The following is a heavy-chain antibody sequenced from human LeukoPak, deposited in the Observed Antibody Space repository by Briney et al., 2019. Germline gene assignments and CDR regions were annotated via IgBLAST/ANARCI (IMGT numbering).Heavy chain of an antibody. Sequence: GGSLRLSCAASGFTFDDYTMHWARQAPGKGLEWVSLISWDGGSTYYADSVKGRFIISRDNSKNTLFLQMNSLRAEDTAVYYCAKDFAQEGTHSVDYWGQGTVVTVSS. V-gene: IGHV3-43*01. CDR2: ISWDGGST. D-gene: IGHD3-10*01. J-gene: IGHJ4*02. CDR3: AKDFAQEGTHSVDY. CDR1: GFTFDDYT.